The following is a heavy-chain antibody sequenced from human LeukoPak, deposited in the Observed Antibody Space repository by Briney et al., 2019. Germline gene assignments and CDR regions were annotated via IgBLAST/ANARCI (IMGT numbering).Heavy chain of an antibody. Sequence: SQTLSLTCTVSGGSISRGAYYWSWIRQHPGKGLEWIGYIHYSGSTYYNPSLKSRLIISVDTSKNQFSLNLSSVTAADTAVYYCARDGLLGATNPFDNWGQGTLVTVSS. CDR1: GGSISRGAYY. V-gene: IGHV4-31*03. CDR3: ARDGLLGATNPFDN. J-gene: IGHJ4*02. D-gene: IGHD1-26*01. CDR2: IHYSGST.